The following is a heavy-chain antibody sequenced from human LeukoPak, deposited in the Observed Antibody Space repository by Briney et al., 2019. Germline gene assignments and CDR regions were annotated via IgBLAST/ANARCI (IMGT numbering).Heavy chain of an antibody. V-gene: IGHV4-34*01. CDR1: GGSFSGYY. CDR3: AGAGYEIPAAKPGGY. D-gene: IGHD2-2*02. CDR2: INHSGST. Sequence: SETLSLTCAVYGGSFSGYYWSWIRQPPGKGLEWIGEINHSGSTNYNPSLKSRVTISVDTSKNQFSLKLSSVTAADTAVYYCAGAGYEIPAAKPGGYWGQGTLVTVSS. J-gene: IGHJ4*02.